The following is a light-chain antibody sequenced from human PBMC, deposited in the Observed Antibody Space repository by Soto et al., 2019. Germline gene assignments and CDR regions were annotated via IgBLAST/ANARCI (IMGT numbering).Light chain of an antibody. V-gene: IGKV3-20*01. CDR2: AAS. Sequence: EIVLTQSPGTLSLSPGERATLSCRASQIVDGNSLTWYPQKPGQAPRVLFYAASNRATGIPPRFSGSGSGTDFTLTFSRLELEEFAVYDGEQYGRSPRTVGQGTKVEMK. CDR1: QIVDGNS. CDR3: EQYGRSPRT. J-gene: IGKJ1*01.